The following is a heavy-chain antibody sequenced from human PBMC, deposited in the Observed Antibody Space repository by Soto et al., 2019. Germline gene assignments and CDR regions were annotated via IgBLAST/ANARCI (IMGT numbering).Heavy chain of an antibody. CDR1: GFTFSSYG. CDR3: VKDRVESGLGEVDY. CDR2: ISYDGSRK. J-gene: IGHJ4*02. V-gene: IGHV3-30*18. D-gene: IGHD3-16*01. Sequence: QVQLVESGGGVVQPGRSLRLSCAATGFTFSSYGMHWVRQAPGKGLEWVAVISYDGSRKYYADSVKGRFTISRDNTKSTLYLQMNSLRADDIAVYYCVKDRVESGLGEVDYWGQGTLVTVSS.